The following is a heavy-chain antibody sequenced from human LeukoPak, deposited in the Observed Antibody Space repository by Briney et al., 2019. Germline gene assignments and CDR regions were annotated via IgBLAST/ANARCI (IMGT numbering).Heavy chain of an antibody. J-gene: IGHJ4*02. CDR2: ISSTGNTI. D-gene: IGHD6-19*01. V-gene: IGHV3-48*03. Sequence: PGGSLRLSCAASGFTFTSYEMNWVRQAPGKGLEWVSYISSTGNTIYYADSVKGRFTISRDNAKNSLYLQMNSLRADDTAVYYCARGRQWLAPFDYWGQGTLVTVSS. CDR3: ARGRQWLAPFDY. CDR1: GFTFTSYE.